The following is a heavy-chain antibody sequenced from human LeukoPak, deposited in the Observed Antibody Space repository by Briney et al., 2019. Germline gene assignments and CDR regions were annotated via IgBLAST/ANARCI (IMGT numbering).Heavy chain of an antibody. CDR1: GYSISSGYY. Sequence: TSETLSLTCAVSGYSISSGYYWGWIRQPPGKGLEWIGSIYHSGRTYYNPSLKSRVTISVDTSKNQFSLKLSSVTAADTAVYYCARDYSYYGSGSYYCWFDPWGQGTLVTVSS. J-gene: IGHJ5*02. D-gene: IGHD3-10*01. V-gene: IGHV4-38-2*02. CDR2: IYHSGRT. CDR3: ARDYSYYGSGSYYCWFDP.